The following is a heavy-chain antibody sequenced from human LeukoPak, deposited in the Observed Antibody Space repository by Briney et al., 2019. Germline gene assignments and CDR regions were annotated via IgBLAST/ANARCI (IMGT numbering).Heavy chain of an antibody. J-gene: IGHJ4*02. CDR2: IWYDGSRE. D-gene: IGHD4-23*01. Sequence: GGSLRLSCAASGFTFSSYWMSWVRQAPGKGLEWLAVIWYDGSREYYADSVKGRFTISRENSKNTAYLQMNSLRAEDTAVYYCARFYGDDSPGYFDYWGQGTLVSVSS. CDR3: ARFYGDDSPGYFDY. CDR1: GFTFSSYW. V-gene: IGHV3-33*08.